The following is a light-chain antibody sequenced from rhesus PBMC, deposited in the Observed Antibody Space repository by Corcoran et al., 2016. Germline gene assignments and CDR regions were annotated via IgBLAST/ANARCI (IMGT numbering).Light chain of an antibody. CDR1: QSLLHSGGKTF. CDR3: MQGIQLPYT. Sequence: DIVMTQTPLSLPVTPGEPASISCRSSQSLLHSGGKTFLDWYLQKPGQSPRLLIYEVSNRASGVPDRVSGGGSGTDCTLKISRVEAEDVGVYYCMQGIQLPYTFGHGTKVEIK. V-gene: IGKV2-90*01. J-gene: IGKJ2*01. CDR2: EVS.